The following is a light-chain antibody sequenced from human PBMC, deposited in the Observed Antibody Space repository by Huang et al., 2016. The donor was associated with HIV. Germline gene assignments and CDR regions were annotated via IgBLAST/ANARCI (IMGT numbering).Light chain of an antibody. Sequence: IRMTQSPSSLSASTGDRVTITCRANPDINNFLAWYQQRPGSVPKLLIYAASTLQSGVPSRFSGNGSCTDFTLTIGCLHSEDVATYYCQQYDIHPLTFGPGTRVDIK. CDR3: QQYDIHPLT. V-gene: IGKV1-8*01. CDR1: PDINNF. CDR2: AAS. J-gene: IGKJ3*01.